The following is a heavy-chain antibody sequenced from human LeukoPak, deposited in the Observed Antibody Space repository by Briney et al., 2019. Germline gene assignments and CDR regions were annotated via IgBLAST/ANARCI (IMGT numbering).Heavy chain of an antibody. J-gene: IGHJ4*02. CDR1: GYSFTTYW. D-gene: IGHD1-26*01. CDR3: ARQGGSFLSNFDY. CDR2: IYPGDSDA. Sequence: GESLKISCKGSGYSFTTYWIGWVRQMPGKGLEWIGIIYPGDSDARYSPSFQGQVTISADKSISTAHLQWSSLKASDTAMYYCARQGGSFLSNFDYWGQGTLVTVSS. V-gene: IGHV5-51*01.